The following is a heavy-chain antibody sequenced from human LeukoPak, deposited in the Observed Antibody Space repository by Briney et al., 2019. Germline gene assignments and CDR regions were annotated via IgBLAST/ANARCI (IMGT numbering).Heavy chain of an antibody. CDR1: GGSISSYY. Sequence: SETLSLTCTVTGGSISSYYWSWIRQPARKGLEWIGRIYTSGSTNYNPSLKSRVTMSVDTSKNQFSLRLSSVTAADTAVYYCARVKTTLRGFDYWGQGTLVTVSS. CDR3: ARVKTTLRGFDY. CDR2: IYTSGST. V-gene: IGHV4-4*07. D-gene: IGHD3-16*01. J-gene: IGHJ4*02.